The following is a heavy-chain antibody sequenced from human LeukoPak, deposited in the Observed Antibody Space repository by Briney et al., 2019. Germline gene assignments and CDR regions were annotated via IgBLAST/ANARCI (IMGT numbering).Heavy chain of an antibody. D-gene: IGHD1-14*01. J-gene: IGHJ4*02. V-gene: IGHV3-74*01. CDR1: GFTFSHYW. CDR2: INSDGSSS. CDR3: VRENHGSFDY. Sequence: QPGGSLRLSCAASGFTFSHYWMHWVRQAPGKGLVWVSRINSDGSSSTHADSVNGRFTISRDNAKNTLYLQMNSLRAGDTAVYYCVRENHGSFDYWGQGSLVTVSS.